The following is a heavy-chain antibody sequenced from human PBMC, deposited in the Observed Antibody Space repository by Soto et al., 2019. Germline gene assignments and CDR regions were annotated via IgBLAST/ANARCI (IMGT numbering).Heavy chain of an antibody. CDR2: FDPEDGET. Sequence: GASVKVSCKVSGYTLTELSMHWVRQAPGEGLEWMGGFDPEDGETIYAQKFQGRVTMTEDTSTDTAYMELSSLRSEDTAVYYCATGTVTTSWFDPWGQGTLVTVSS. J-gene: IGHJ5*02. V-gene: IGHV1-24*01. CDR3: ATGTVTTSWFDP. D-gene: IGHD4-17*01. CDR1: GYTLTELS.